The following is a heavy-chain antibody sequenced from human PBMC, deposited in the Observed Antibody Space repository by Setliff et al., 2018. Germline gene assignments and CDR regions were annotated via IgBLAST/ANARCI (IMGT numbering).Heavy chain of an antibody. J-gene: IGHJ4*02. D-gene: IGHD6-13*01. Sequence: GESLKISCQGSGFRFTSHWIGWVRQMAGKGLEWMGLIWPGDSDTKYSPSFQGRVTISADKSINTAYLEWSSLKASDTAIYYCARPAYSSRWYEIKGFDYWGQGTLVTVSS. V-gene: IGHV5-51*01. CDR3: ARPAYSSRWYEIKGFDY. CDR2: IWPGDSDT. CDR1: GFRFTSHW.